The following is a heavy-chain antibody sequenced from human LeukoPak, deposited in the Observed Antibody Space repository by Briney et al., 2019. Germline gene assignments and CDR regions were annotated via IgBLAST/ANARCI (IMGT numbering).Heavy chain of an antibody. D-gene: IGHD3-3*01. V-gene: IGHV3-23*01. CDR1: GFTFSSYA. Sequence: GGSLRLSCAASGFTFSSYAMSWVRQAPGKGLEWVSAISGSGGSTYYADSVKGRFTVSRDNSKNTLYLQMNSLRAEGTAVYYCAKKRFLEWLTDYWGQGTLVTVSS. CDR2: ISGSGGST. J-gene: IGHJ4*02. CDR3: AKKRFLEWLTDY.